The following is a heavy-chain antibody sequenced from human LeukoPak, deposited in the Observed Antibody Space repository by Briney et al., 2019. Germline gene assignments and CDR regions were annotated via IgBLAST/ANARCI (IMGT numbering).Heavy chain of an antibody. D-gene: IGHD3-10*01. Sequence: ASVKVSCKASGYTFTGYYMHWVRQAPGQGLEWMGWINPNSGGTNYAQKFQGRVTMTRDTSISTAYMELSRLRSDDTAVYYCARESNYYGSGSYYPNWFDPWGQGTLVTVSS. CDR1: GYTFTGYY. CDR3: ARESNYYGSGSYYPNWFDP. V-gene: IGHV1-2*02. CDR2: INPNSGGT. J-gene: IGHJ5*02.